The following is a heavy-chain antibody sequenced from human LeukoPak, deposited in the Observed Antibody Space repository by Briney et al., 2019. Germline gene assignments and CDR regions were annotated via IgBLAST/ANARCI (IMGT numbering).Heavy chain of an antibody. J-gene: IGHJ3*02. D-gene: IGHD5-18*01. V-gene: IGHV4-39*07. Sequence: SQTLSLTCTLAGGSISISSYDWGWIRQPPGKGLEWIRSIYYSGSTYYNPSLKSRVTISVDTSKNQFSLKLSSVTAADTAVYYCARDTGYSYGHDAFDIWGQGTMVTVSS. CDR3: ARDTGYSYGHDAFDI. CDR2: IYYSGST. CDR1: GGSISISSYD.